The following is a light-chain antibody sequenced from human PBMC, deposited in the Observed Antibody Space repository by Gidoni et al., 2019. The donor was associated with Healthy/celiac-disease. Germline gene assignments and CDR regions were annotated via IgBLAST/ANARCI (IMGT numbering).Light chain of an antibody. V-gene: IGKV1-39*01. CDR3: QQSYSTPLT. CDR2: AAS. J-gene: IGKJ4*01. CDR1: QSISSY. Sequence: IQMTQSPSSLSASVADRVTITCRASQSISSYLNWYQQKPGKAPKLLIYAASSLQSGVPARFCGSGSGTDFTLTISSLQPEDFATYYCQQSYSTPLTFGGGTKVEIK.